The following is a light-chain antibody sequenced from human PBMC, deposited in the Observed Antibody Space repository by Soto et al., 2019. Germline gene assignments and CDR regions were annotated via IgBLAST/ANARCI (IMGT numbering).Light chain of an antibody. J-gene: IGKJ5*01. CDR3: QQYGSSPSIT. V-gene: IGKV3-20*01. Sequence: EIVLTQSPGTLSLSPGERATLSCRASQSVSSSYLAWYQQKPDQAPRLLIYGASSRATGIPDRFSGSGSGTDFPLTISRLEPEDFGVYYCQQYGSSPSITFGQGTRLEIK. CDR1: QSVSSSY. CDR2: GAS.